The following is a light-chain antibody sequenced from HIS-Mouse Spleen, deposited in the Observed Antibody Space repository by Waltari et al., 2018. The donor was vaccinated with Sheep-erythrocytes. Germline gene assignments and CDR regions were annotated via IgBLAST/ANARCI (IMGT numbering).Light chain of an antibody. CDR3: SSYAGSNNWV. J-gene: IGLJ3*02. CDR1: SSDVGGSTY. V-gene: IGLV2-8*01. CDR2: EVS. Sequence: QSALTQPPSASGSPGQSVTISCTVTSSDVGGSTYVSWYQQHPGKAPKLMIYEVSKRPSGVPDRFSGSKSGNTASLTVSGLQAEDEADYYCSSYAGSNNWVFGGGTKLTVL.